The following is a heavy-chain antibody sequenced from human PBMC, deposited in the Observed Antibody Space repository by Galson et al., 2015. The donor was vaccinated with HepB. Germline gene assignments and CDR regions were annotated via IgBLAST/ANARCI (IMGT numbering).Heavy chain of an antibody. D-gene: IGHD5-18*01. J-gene: IGHJ6*02. CDR1: GGTFSSYT. CDR3: ARFDRRSYGYNGYYGMDV. Sequence: SVKVSCKASGGTFSSYTISWVRQAPGQGLEWMGRIIPILGIANYAQKFQGRVTITADKSTSTAYMELSSLRSEDTAVYYCARFDRRSYGYNGYYGMDVWGQGTTVTVSS. CDR2: IIPILGIA. V-gene: IGHV1-69*02.